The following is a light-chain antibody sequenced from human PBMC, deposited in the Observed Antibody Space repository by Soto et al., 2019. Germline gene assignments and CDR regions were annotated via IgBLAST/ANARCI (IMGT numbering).Light chain of an antibody. CDR1: SSNIGAGYD. Sequence: QSVLTQPPSVSGAPGQRVTISCTGSSSNIGAGYDVHWYQQLPGTAPKLLIYGNSNRPSGVPDRFSGSKSGTSASLAITGLKAEEEADYYCQSYDSSRRVLGTGTKVTVL. V-gene: IGLV1-40*01. J-gene: IGLJ1*01. CDR2: GNS. CDR3: QSYDSSRRV.